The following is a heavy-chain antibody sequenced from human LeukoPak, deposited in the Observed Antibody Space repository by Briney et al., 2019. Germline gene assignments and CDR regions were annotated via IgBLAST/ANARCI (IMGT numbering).Heavy chain of an antibody. D-gene: IGHD3-9*01. V-gene: IGHV4-34*01. J-gene: IGHJ4*02. Sequence: PSETLSLTCAVYGGSFSGYYWSWIRQPPGKGLEWIGEINHSGSTNYNPSLKSRVTISVDTSKNQFSLKLSSVTAADTAVYYCGRLKLGHILTGPGQYYCDYWGQGTLVNVSS. CDR2: INHSGST. CDR1: GGSFSGYY. CDR3: GRLKLGHILTGPGQYYCDY.